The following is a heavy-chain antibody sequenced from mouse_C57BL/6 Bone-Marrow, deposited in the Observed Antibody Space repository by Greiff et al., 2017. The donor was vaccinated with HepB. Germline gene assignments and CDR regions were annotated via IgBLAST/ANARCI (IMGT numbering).Heavy chain of an antibody. D-gene: IGHD1-1*01. CDR3: ERNYGSSYGGVYAMDY. V-gene: IGHV5-15*01. CDR2: ISNLAYSI. CDR1: GFTFSDYG. J-gene: IGHJ4*01. Sequence: EVKLMESGGGLVQPGGSLKLSCAASGFTFSDYGMAWVRQAPRKGPEWVAFISNLAYSIYYADTVTGRFTISRENAKNTLYLEMSSLRSEDTAMYYCERNYGSSYGGVYAMDYWGQGTSVTVSS.